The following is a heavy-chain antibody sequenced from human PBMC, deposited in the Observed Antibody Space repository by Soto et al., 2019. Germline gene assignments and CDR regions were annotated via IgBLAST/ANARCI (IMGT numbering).Heavy chain of an antibody. CDR2: IFSSGRP. CDR1: GGSINTCY. J-gene: IGHJ4*02. Sequence: SETLSLTCTVSGGSINTCYWSWVRQPAGKGLEWIGRIFSSGRPSFHLSLESRVAMSVDTSKNHFSLNLSSVTAADMAVYYCAREGSYCAYNFAHGIQLWSFDFWGQGALGTVSS. CDR3: AREGSYCAYNFAHGIQLWSFDF. D-gene: IGHD5-18*01. V-gene: IGHV4-4*07.